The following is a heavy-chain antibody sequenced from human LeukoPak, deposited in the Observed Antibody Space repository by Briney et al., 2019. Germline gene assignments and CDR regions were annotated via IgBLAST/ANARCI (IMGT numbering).Heavy chain of an antibody. Sequence: GGSLRLSCAASEFTVSSNYMSWVRQAPGKGLEWVSVIYSGGSTYYADSVKGRFTISRDNSKNTLYLQMNSLRAEDTAVYYCAKDTIAARLTSSLYYFDYWGQGTLVTVSS. CDR2: IYSGGST. J-gene: IGHJ4*02. CDR1: EFTVSSNY. CDR3: AKDTIAARLTSSLYYFDY. D-gene: IGHD6-6*01. V-gene: IGHV3-53*01.